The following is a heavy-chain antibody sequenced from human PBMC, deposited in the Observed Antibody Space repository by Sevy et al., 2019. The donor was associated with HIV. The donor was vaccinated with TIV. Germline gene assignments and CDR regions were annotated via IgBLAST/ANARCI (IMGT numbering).Heavy chain of an antibody. Sequence: SETLSLTCTVSGGSISSGGYYWSWIRQHPGKGLEWIGYIYYSGSTYYNPSLKSRVTISVDTSKNQFSLKLSSVTAADTAVYYCARATSVSSGWYRDYFDYWGQGTLFTVSS. V-gene: IGHV4-31*03. CDR1: GGSISSGGYY. CDR2: IYYSGST. J-gene: IGHJ4*02. D-gene: IGHD6-19*01. CDR3: ARATSVSSGWYRDYFDY.